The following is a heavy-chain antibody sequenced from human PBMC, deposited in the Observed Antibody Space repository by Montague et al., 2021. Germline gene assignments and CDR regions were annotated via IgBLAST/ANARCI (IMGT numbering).Heavy chain of an antibody. Sequence: SETLSLTCTVSGGSISSSPFYWGWIRQSPGKGLVWIGSNYYRGNTYYNPSLKSRVSLSIDTSKNQFSLKMNSVTAADTAVYYCARAGPRTYGGDSLDYWGQGALVTVSS. CDR1: GGSISSSPFY. J-gene: IGHJ4*02. CDR3: ARAGPRTYGGDSLDY. D-gene: IGHD3-10*01. CDR2: NYYRGNT. V-gene: IGHV4-39*01.